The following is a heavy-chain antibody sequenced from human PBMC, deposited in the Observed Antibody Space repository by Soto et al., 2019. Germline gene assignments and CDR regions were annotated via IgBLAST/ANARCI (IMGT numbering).Heavy chain of an antibody. D-gene: IGHD2-2*02. CDR3: ARSRYCSSTSCYTRWYFDL. CDR2: IIPIFGTA. J-gene: IGHJ2*01. CDR1: GGTFSSYA. Sequence: QVQLVQSGAEVKKPGSSVKVSCKASGGTFSSYAISWVRQAPGQGLEWMGGIIPIFGTANYAQKFQGRVTITADKSTSKAYMELSSLRSEDTAVYYCARSRYCSSTSCYTRWYFDLWGRGTLVTVSS. V-gene: IGHV1-69*06.